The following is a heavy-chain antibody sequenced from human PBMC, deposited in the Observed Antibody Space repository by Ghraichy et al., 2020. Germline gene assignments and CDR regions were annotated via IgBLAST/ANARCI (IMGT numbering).Heavy chain of an antibody. CDR2: ISGSGGST. CDR3: ARRAVAGEILLPRSYYMDV. Sequence: GGSLRLSCAASGFTFSSYAMSWVRQAPGKGLEWVSAISGSGGSTYYADSVKGRFTISRDNSKNTLYLQMNSLRAEDTAVYYCARRAVAGEILLPRSYYMDVWGKGTTVTVSS. CDR1: GFTFSSYA. V-gene: IGHV3-23*01. J-gene: IGHJ6*03. D-gene: IGHD6-19*01.